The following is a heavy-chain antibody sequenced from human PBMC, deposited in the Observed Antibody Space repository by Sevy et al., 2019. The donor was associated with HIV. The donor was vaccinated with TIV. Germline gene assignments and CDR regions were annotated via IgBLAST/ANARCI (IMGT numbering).Heavy chain of an antibody. V-gene: IGHV1-69*13. Sequence: ASVKVSCKASGGTFSSYAISWVRQAPGQGLEWMGGIIPIFGTANYAQKFQGRVTITADESTSTAYMELGSLRSKDTAVYYCARLPDPSTYYYYYYGMDVWGQGTTVTVSS. CDR2: IIPIFGTA. CDR1: GGTFSSYA. J-gene: IGHJ6*02. CDR3: ARLPDPSTYYYYYYGMDV.